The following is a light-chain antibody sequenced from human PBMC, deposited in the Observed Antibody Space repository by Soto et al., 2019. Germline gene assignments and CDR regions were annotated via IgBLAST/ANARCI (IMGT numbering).Light chain of an antibody. Sequence: EIVMTKSPATLSVSPGERATLSCSASQSVSHNLAWYQQKPGQAPRRLIYGASTRATGIPARFSGSGSGTEFTLTISSLQSEDFAVYYCKQYNNWPPGDTFGQGTKLEIK. CDR1: QSVSHN. CDR3: KQYNNWPPGDT. CDR2: GAS. J-gene: IGKJ2*01. V-gene: IGKV3-15*01.